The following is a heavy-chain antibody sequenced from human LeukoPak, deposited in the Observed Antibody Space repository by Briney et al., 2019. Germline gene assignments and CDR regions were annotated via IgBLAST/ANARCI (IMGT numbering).Heavy chain of an antibody. CDR1: GYTFTGYY. V-gene: IGHV1-2*02. CDR2: INPNSGGT. Sequence: ASVKVSCKASGYTFTGYYMHWVRQAPGQGLEWMGWINPNSGGTNYAQKFQGRVTMTRDTFISTAYMELSRLRSDDTAVYYCAXXXXXXXIIVVVVAAWSNYGMDVWGQGTTVTVSS. D-gene: IGHD2-15*01. J-gene: IGHJ6*02. CDR3: AXXXXXXXIIVVVVAAWSNYGMDV.